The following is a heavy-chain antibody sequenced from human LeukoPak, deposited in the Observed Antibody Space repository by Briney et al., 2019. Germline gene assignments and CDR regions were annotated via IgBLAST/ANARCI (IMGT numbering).Heavy chain of an antibody. J-gene: IGHJ4*02. CDR1: GGTFSSYA. CDR3: AINYYDSSGYYPTDY. Sequence: SVKVSCKASGGTFSSYAISWVRQAPGQGLEWMGGIIPIFGTANYAQKFQGRVTITADESTSTAYMELSSLRSEDTAVYYCAINYYDSSGYYPTDYWGQGTLVTVSS. D-gene: IGHD3-22*01. V-gene: IGHV1-69*13. CDR2: IIPIFGTA.